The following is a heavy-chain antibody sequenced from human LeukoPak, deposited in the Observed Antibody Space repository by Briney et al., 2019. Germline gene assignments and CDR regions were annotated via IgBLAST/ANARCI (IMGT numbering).Heavy chain of an antibody. CDR2: INHSGSA. V-gene: IGHV4-34*01. Sequence: PSETLSLTCAVYGVSFSGYYWSWIRQPPGKGLEWVGEINHSGSANYNPSLKSRVTISVDTSKNQFSLKLSSVTAADTAVYYCAGGEVEMDYYGMDVWGQGTTVTVSS. CDR3: AGGEVEMDYYGMDV. CDR1: GVSFSGYY. D-gene: IGHD1-1*01. J-gene: IGHJ6*02.